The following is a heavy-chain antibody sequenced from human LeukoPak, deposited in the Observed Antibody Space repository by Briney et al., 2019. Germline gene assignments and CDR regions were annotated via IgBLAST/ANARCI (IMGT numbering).Heavy chain of an antibody. D-gene: IGHD6-13*01. Sequence: ASVKVSCKASGYTFTGYYMHWVRQAPGQGLEWMGRINPNSGGTNYAQKFQGSVTMTRDTSISTAYMELSRLRSDDTAVYYCARGFHSSSWYYFDYWGQGTLVTVSS. V-gene: IGHV1-2*06. CDR3: ARGFHSSSWYYFDY. CDR2: INPNSGGT. CDR1: GYTFTGYY. J-gene: IGHJ4*02.